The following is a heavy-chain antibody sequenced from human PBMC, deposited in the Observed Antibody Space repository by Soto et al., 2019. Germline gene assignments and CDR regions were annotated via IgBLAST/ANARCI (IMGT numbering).Heavy chain of an antibody. CDR3: AHRPRSLGWFSHPGWFDP. CDR2: IYWDDDK. J-gene: IGHJ5*02. D-gene: IGHD3-3*01. Sequence: SGPTLVNPTQTLTLTCTFSGFSLSTSGVGVGWIRQPPGKALEWLALIYWDDDKRYSTSLKSRLTITKDTSKNQVVLPMTNMDPVDTATYYCAHRPRSLGWFSHPGWFDPWGQGTLVTVCS. V-gene: IGHV2-5*02. CDR1: GFSLSTSGVG.